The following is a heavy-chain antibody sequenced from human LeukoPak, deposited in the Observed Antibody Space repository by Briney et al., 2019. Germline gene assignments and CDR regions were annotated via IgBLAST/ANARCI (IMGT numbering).Heavy chain of an antibody. CDR3: AKNTPGPYSPPDV. CDR1: GFTFITYA. D-gene: IGHD2-15*01. J-gene: IGHJ6*02. Sequence: GGSLRLSCAASGFTFITYAMTWVRQAPGKGLEWVSFIGGSDDRIFYADSVKGRFTISRDNSKETLYLQMNSLRADDTAIYYCAKNTPGPYSPPDVWGQGTTVIVSS. V-gene: IGHV3-23*01. CDR2: IGGSDDRI.